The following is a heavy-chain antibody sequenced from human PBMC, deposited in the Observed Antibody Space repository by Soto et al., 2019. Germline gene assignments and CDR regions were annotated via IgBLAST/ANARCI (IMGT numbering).Heavy chain of an antibody. CDR3: AKSSARWLQSAPFFDY. D-gene: IGHD5-12*01. CDR2: ISGSGGST. V-gene: IGHV3-23*01. CDR1: GFTFSSYA. Sequence: PVGSLRLSCAASGFTFSSYAMSWVRQAPGKGLEWVSAISGSGGSTYCADSVKRRFTISRDNSKNTLYLQMNSLRAEDTAVYYCAKSSARWLQSAPFFDYWGQGTLVTVSS. J-gene: IGHJ4*02.